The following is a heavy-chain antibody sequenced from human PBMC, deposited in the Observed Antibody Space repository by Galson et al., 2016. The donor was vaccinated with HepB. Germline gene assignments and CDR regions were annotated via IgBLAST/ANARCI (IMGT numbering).Heavy chain of an antibody. CDR1: GYSFASYW. V-gene: IGHV5-51*01. CDR3: TRLRFFSAATYFYGMDV. D-gene: IGHD3-10*01. CDR2: TFPGDSDT. Sequence: QSGAEVKKPGESLKISCKGSGYSFASYWIGWVRQMPGKGLEYMGITFPGDSDTTYSPSFQGQVTISVDKSISTAYLQWSSLEASDTAMYYCTRLRFFSAATYFYGMDVWDQATPVTVAS. J-gene: IGHJ6*02.